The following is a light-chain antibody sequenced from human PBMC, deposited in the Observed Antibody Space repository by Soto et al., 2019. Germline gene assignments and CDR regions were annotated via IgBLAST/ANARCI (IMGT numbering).Light chain of an antibody. CDR1: QSVSSSY. J-gene: IGKJ2*01. CDR2: GAS. V-gene: IGKV3-20*01. Sequence: DIVLTQSPGTVSLSPGERXTLXXXASQSVSSSYLAWYQQKPGQAPRLLIFGASIRATGIPDRFSGSGSGTDFTLTISRLEPEXFAVYYCQQYDSSPYTFGQGTKLEI. CDR3: QQYDSSPYT.